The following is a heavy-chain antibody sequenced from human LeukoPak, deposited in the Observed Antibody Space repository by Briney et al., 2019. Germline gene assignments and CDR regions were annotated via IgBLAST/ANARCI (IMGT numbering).Heavy chain of an antibody. D-gene: IGHD3-22*01. J-gene: IGHJ4*02. CDR2: IKSKTDGGAT. CDR3: TTEAYYYDSGAIKYFDY. Sequence: GGSLRLSCAASGFTFSNAWMSWVRQAPGRGLEWVGRIKSKTDGGATHYAAPVKGRFTISRDDSKNTLYLQMNSLKTEDTAVYYCTTEAYYYDSGAIKYFDYWGQGTLVTVSS. CDR1: GFTFSNAW. V-gene: IGHV3-15*01.